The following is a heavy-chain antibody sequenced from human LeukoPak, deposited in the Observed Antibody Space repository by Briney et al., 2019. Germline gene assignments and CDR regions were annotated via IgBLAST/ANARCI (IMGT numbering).Heavy chain of an antibody. Sequence: PSETLSLTCTVSGGSISSSSYYWGWIRQPPGKGLEWIGSIYYSGSTYYNPSLKSRVTISVDTSKNQFSLKMSSVTAADTAVYYCVREVKGYGSSWYQNWFDPWGQGTLVTVSS. CDR1: GGSISSSSYY. CDR3: VREVKGYGSSWYQNWFDP. V-gene: IGHV4-39*02. J-gene: IGHJ5*02. D-gene: IGHD6-13*01. CDR2: IYYSGST.